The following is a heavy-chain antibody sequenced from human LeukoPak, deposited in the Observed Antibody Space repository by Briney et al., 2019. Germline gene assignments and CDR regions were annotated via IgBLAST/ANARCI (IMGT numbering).Heavy chain of an antibody. CDR3: ARGVYIAAAQYGY. CDR2: IYYSGTT. CDR1: GGSISSYY. J-gene: IGHJ4*02. Sequence: SETLSLTCTVSGGSISSYYWSWIRQPPGKGLEWIGYIYYSGTTNYNPSLKSRVTVAVDTSKNQFSLKLSSVTAADTAVYYCARGVYIAAAQYGYWGQGTLVTVSS. D-gene: IGHD6-13*01. V-gene: IGHV4-59*01.